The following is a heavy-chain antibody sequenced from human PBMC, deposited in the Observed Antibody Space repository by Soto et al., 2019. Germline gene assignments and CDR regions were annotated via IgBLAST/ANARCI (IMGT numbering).Heavy chain of an antibody. CDR3: ARDCGGGSCYPALGA. J-gene: IGHJ5*02. V-gene: IGHV3-53*01. D-gene: IGHD2-15*01. CDR2: TYSGGST. CDR1: GFVVSETY. Sequence: EVQVVESGGGVIQPGGSLRLSCAASGFVVSETYMSWVRQAPGRGLQWVSFTYSGGSTYYADSVKGRFTISRDRSRNTLYLQMNSLRVEDTAVYYCARDCGGGSCYPALGAWGQGTLVTVSS.